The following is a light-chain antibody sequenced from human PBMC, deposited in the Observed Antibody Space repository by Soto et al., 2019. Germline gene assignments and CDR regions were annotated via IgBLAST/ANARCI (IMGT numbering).Light chain of an antibody. CDR3: QKYNNAPWT. CDR2: TAS. V-gene: IGKV1-27*01. Sequence: DLQMTQSPSSLSASVGDRVTITCRESQGISNYLAWYQQKPGKVPKLLIYTASTLQSGVPSRFSGSGSGTDFTLTISSLQPEDVATYYCQKYNNAPWTLGQGTKVDIK. CDR1: QGISNY. J-gene: IGKJ1*01.